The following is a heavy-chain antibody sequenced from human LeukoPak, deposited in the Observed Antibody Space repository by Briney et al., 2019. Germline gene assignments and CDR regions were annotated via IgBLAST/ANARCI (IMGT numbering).Heavy chain of an antibody. D-gene: IGHD2-15*01. J-gene: IGHJ4*02. V-gene: IGHV3-21*01. CDR1: GFTFSPYS. CDR3: ARDAGYCSGGSCYFDY. CDR2: ISSSSTYI. Sequence: GGSLRLSCAASGFTFSPYSLNWVRQAPGKGLEWVSSISSSSTYIYYAASLKGRFTISRDKVKNSLYLQMKRPRAEKTAPYNSARDAGYCSGGSCYFDYWGQGTLVTVSS.